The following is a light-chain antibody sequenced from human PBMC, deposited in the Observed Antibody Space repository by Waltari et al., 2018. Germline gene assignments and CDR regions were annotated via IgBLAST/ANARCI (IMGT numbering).Light chain of an antibody. CDR1: SSNLRTTS. Sequence: QSVLTQPPSLSGTPGQRVTIPCSGRSSNLRTTSVVWYQQFPGRAPKLLIYLDDHRPSGVPDRFSASKSGSSASLTISGLRPEDEADYHCSGWDDSLTGVVFGGGTKLTV. J-gene: IGLJ2*01. V-gene: IGLV1-47*01. CDR3: SGWDDSLTGVV. CDR2: LDD.